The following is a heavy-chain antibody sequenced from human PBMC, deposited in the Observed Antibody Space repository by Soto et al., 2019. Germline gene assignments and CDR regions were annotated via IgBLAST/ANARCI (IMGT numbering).Heavy chain of an antibody. CDR2: ILHDGSAE. CDR3: ARSRDGYSFYFYYGMDG. V-gene: IGHV3-30*03. CDR1: GFTFTSYD. D-gene: IGHD4-4*01. J-gene: IGHJ6*02. Sequence: GGSLRLSCAAPGFTFTSYDMHWVRQAPGKGLEWMALILHDGSAEYYADSVKGRFTISRDNSRSTLYLQMNSLRAEDTAVYYCARSRDGYSFYFYYGMDGWGQGTTVTVSS.